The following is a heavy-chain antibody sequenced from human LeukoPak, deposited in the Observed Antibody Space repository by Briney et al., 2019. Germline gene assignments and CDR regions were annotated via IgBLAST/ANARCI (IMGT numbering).Heavy chain of an antibody. V-gene: IGHV4-59*08. CDR2: IYYSGST. CDR1: GGSISSYY. CDR3: AGDGSGWYCNSDL. D-gene: IGHD6-19*01. Sequence: SETLSLTCTVSGGSISSYYWSWIRQPPGKGLEWIGYIYYSGSTNYNPSLKSRVTISVDTSKNQFSLKLSSVTAADTAVYYCAGDGSGWYCNSDLWGRGTLVTVS. J-gene: IGHJ2*01.